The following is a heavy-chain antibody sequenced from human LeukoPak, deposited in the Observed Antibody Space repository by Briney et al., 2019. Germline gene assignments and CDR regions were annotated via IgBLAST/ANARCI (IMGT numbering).Heavy chain of an antibody. D-gene: IGHD6-19*01. CDR2: INPNGGGT. J-gene: IGHJ3*02. CDR3: ARDRDGSGWSLGFDI. V-gene: IGHV1-2*04. CDR1: GGTFSSYA. Sequence: ASVKVSCKASGGTFSSYAISWVRQAPGQGLEWMGWINPNGGGTNYAQKFQGWVTMTRDTSISTAYMELSRLTSDDTAVYYCARDRDGSGWSLGFDIWGQGTMVTVSS.